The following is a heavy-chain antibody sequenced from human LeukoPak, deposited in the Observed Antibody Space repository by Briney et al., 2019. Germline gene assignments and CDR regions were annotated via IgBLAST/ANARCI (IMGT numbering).Heavy chain of an antibody. Sequence: SVKVSCKASGGTFSSYAISWVRQAPEQGLEWMGGIIPIFGTANYAQKFQGRVTITADESTSTAYMELSSLRSEDTAVYYCARSEDIVVVPAGSGAFDIWGQGTMVTVSS. CDR1: GGTFSSYA. CDR2: IIPIFGTA. V-gene: IGHV1-69*13. D-gene: IGHD2-2*01. J-gene: IGHJ3*02. CDR3: ARSEDIVVVPAGSGAFDI.